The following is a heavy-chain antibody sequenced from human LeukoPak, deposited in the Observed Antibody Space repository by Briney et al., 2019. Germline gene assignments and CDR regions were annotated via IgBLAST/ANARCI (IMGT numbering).Heavy chain of an antibody. V-gene: IGHV4-4*07. D-gene: IGHD2-15*01. CDR1: GGSISSYY. CDR3: ARYFSGGSCPSGGDNWFDP. CDR2: IYAGGTT. Sequence: SETLSLTYTVSGGSISSYYWSWIRQPAGKGLEWIGRIYAGGTTNYEPSLKSRVTMSEDKSKDQFPLTLTSMTAADTAIYYCARYFSGGSCPSGGDNWFDPWGQGTLVTVSS. J-gene: IGHJ5*02.